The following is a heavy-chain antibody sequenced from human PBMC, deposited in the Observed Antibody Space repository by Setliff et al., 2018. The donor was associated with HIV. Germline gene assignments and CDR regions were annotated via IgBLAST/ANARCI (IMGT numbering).Heavy chain of an antibody. Sequence: GASVKVSCKASGHTFTSYDINWVRQATGRGLEWMGWMNPNSGNTGYAQKFQGRVTMTRNTSISTAYMELGSLRSEDSAVYYCASSWSRVPYYGLDVWGQGTTVTVSS. CDR3: ASSWSRVPYYGLDV. D-gene: IGHD6-13*01. CDR2: MNPNSGNT. J-gene: IGHJ6*02. CDR1: GHTFTSYD. V-gene: IGHV1-8*01.